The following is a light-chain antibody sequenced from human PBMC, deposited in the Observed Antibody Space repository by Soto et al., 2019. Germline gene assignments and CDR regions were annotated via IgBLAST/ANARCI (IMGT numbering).Light chain of an antibody. J-gene: IGLJ3*02. CDR2: RNN. V-gene: IGLV1-47*01. Sequence: QSVLSQPPSASGNPGQRVTISCSGSSSNIGRNYVYWYQQVPGTAPKLLIFRNNQRPSGVPDRFSGSKSGTSASLAISGLRSEDEADYFCAAWDYSLSGHGVFGGGTKLTVL. CDR1: SSNIGRNY. CDR3: AAWDYSLSGHGV.